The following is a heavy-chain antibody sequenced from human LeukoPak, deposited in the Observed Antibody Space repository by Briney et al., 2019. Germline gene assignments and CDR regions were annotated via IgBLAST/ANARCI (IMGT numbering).Heavy chain of an antibody. J-gene: IGHJ4*02. CDR1: GYTFTSYY. D-gene: IGHD5-24*01. Sequence: ASVKVSCKASGYTFTSYYMHWVRQAPGQGLEWMGIINPSGGSTSYAQKFQGRVTMTRDTSTSTVYMELSSLRSEDTAVYYCARVGDGYNELSTFDYWGQGTLVTVSS. CDR3: ARVGDGYNELSTFDY. CDR2: INPSGGST. V-gene: IGHV1-46*01.